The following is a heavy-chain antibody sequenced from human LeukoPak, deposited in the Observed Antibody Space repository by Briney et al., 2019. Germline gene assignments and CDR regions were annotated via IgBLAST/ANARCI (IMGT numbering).Heavy chain of an antibody. V-gene: IGHV3-30*04. CDR2: ISYDGSNK. J-gene: IGHJ4*02. Sequence: GGSLRLSCAASGFTFSSYTMHWVRQAPGKGLEWVAVISYDGSNKYYADSVKGRFTISRDNAENTLYLQMNSLRAEDTAVYYCARGPAGYHSSYFDYWGQGTLVTVSS. D-gene: IGHD3-16*02. CDR3: ARGPAGYHSSYFDY. CDR1: GFTFSSYT.